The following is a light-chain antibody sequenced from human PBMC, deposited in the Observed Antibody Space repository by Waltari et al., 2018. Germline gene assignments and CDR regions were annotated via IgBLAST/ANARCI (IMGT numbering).Light chain of an antibody. CDR1: SGHSTNV. J-gene: IGLJ3*02. Sequence: QLVLTQSPSASASLGASVKLTCTLSSGHSTNVIAWHQQQPERGPRYLMKVNSDGSHSKGDEFPDRFSGSSSGAERYLTISRLQSEDEADYYCETGGHGTWVFGGGTKLTVL. CDR2: VNSDGSH. CDR3: ETGGHGTWV. V-gene: IGLV4-69*01.